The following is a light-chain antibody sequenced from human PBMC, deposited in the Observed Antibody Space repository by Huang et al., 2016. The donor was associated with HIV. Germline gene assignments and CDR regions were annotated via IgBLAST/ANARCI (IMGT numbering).Light chain of an antibody. V-gene: IGKV4-1*01. CDR2: WAA. CDR1: PSVLYISNNKNY. CDR3: QQYYSIPWT. Sequence: DIVMTQSPDSLAVSLGEWATIDCKSSPSVLYISNNKNYLAWYQQKSGQSPKLLIYWAATRESGVPDRFSGSGSGTDFTLTISSLQAEDVAVYFCQQYYSIPWTFGQGTKVEVK. J-gene: IGKJ1*01.